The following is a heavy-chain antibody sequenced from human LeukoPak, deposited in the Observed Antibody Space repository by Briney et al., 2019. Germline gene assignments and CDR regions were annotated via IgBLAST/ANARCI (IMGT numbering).Heavy chain of an antibody. D-gene: IGHD2-15*01. CDR2: ISSNGDIT. V-gene: IGHV3-23*01. CDR1: RFTFNTYA. CDR3: ATVKRDCSGGTCYSYDY. Sequence: GGSLRLSCVASRFTFNTYAVNWVRQAPGKGLEWVSAISSNGDITYYADSMRGRFTISRDNSKNTVFLQMNSLRADDTAVYYCATVKRDCSGGTCYSYDYWGQGTLVTVSS. J-gene: IGHJ4*02.